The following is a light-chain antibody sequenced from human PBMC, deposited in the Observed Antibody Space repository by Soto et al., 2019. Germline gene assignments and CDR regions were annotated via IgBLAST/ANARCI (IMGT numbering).Light chain of an antibody. CDR1: QSVSSN. J-gene: IGKJ5*01. CDR2: GAF. CDR3: QQYNNWPPLT. Sequence: EIVMTQSPVTLSVSPGERVTLSCRASQSVSSNLAWYQQKPGQAPSLLIYGAFTRATGIPDRFSGSGSGTEFTLTISSLQSEDFAVYYCQQYNNWPPLTFGQGTRLEIK. V-gene: IGKV3-15*01.